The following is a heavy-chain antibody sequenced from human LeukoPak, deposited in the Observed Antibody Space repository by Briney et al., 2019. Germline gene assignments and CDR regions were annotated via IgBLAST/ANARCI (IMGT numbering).Heavy chain of an antibody. CDR3: ARQGGSPSNLDY. CDR2: IHHSGST. Sequence: PSETLSLTCTVSGGSISAISGGPYYWGWIRQPPGKGLEWIGYIHHSGSTKYNPSLKSRVTISIDTSKNQFSLKLSSVTAADTAAYYCARQGGSPSNLDYWGQGTLVTVSS. V-gene: IGHV4-61*05. J-gene: IGHJ4*02. D-gene: IGHD1-26*01. CDR1: GGSISAISGGPYY.